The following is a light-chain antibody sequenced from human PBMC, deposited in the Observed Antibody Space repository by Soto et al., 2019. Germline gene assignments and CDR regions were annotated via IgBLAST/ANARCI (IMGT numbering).Light chain of an antibody. J-gene: IGKJ1*01. CDR1: QSVNSDY. CDR2: IAS. V-gene: IGKV3-20*01. CDR3: QQYGTSQWT. Sequence: EIVLTQSPGTLSLFPGERATLSCRATQSVNSDYLAWYQQKPGQAPRLLIYIASRRATGIPDSFSGCGSGTDFTLTINRLEPEDFAVYYCQQYGTSQWTFGQGTKVEIK.